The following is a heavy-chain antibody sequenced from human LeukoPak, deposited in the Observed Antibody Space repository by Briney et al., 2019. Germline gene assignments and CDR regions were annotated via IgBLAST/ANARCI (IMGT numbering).Heavy chain of an antibody. CDR1: GGSISSGSYY. D-gene: IGHD6-6*01. CDR2: IYTSGST. CDR3: ARDKGQLVPPFDL. Sequence: SETLSLTCTVSGGSISSGSYYWSWIRQPAGKGLEWIGRIYTSGSTNYNPSLKSRVTISVDTSKNQFSLKLSSVTAADTAVYYCARDKGQLVPPFDLWGRGTLVTVSS. V-gene: IGHV4-61*02. J-gene: IGHJ2*01.